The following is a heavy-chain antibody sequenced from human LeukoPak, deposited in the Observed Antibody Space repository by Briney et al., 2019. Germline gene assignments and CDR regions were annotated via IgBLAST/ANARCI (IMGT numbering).Heavy chain of an antibody. D-gene: IGHD3-10*01. CDR2: IYSGSST. V-gene: IGHV3-53*01. CDR1: GFTVSSNY. J-gene: IGHJ4*02. CDR3: AKVDYNSGSFFDY. Sequence: PGGSLRLSCAASGFTVSSNYMSWVRQAPGKGLEWVSVIYSGSSTYYADSVKGRFTISRDNSKNTVCLQINSLRAEDTAVYYCAKVDYNSGSFFDYWGQGTLVTVSS.